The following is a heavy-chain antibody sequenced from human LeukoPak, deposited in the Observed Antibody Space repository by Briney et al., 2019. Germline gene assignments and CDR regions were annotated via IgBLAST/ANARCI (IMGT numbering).Heavy chain of an antibody. CDR2: ISAYNGNT. Sequence: GASVKVSCKASGYTFTSYGISWVRQAPGQGLEWMGWISAYNGNTNYAQKLQGRVTMTTDTSTSTAYMELRSLRSDDTAVYYCARAYYYDSSGYFLNWFDPWGQGTLVTVS. J-gene: IGHJ5*02. CDR1: GYTFTSYG. D-gene: IGHD3-22*01. CDR3: ARAYYYDSSGYFLNWFDP. V-gene: IGHV1-18*01.